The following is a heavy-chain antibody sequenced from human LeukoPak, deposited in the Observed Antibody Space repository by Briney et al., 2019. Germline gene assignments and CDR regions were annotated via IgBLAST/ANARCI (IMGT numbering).Heavy chain of an antibody. D-gene: IGHD1-26*01. CDR3: ARKIVGVYSYDY. CDR2: INTNSGNT. CDR1: GYTFTNYG. V-gene: IGHV1-18*01. Sequence: GASVKVSCKASGYTFTNYGITWVRQAPGQGLEYLGWINTNSGNTYYAQELQDRVTMTTDTSTSTAYMELRSLRSDDTAVYYCARKIVGVYSYDYWGQGTLVTVSS. J-gene: IGHJ4*02.